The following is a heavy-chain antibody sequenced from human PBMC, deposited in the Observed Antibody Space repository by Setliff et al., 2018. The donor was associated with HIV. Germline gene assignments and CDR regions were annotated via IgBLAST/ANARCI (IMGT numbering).Heavy chain of an antibody. J-gene: IGHJ6*03. CDR1: GGSFNNYY. CDR2: TSHSGDT. D-gene: IGHD4-17*01. Sequence: SETLSLTCAVYGGSFNNYYWTWIRQSPGKGLEWIGETSHSGDTTYNPSLKNRLIISVDTSNYQVSLTLTSVTAADTAVYYCARDNLTATTVTTYHYYYMDIWGKGTTVTVSS. CDR3: ARDNLTATTVTTYHYYYMDI. V-gene: IGHV4-34*01.